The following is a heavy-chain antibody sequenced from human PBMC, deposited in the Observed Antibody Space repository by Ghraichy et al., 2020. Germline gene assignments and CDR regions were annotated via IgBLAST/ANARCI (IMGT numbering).Heavy chain of an antibody. J-gene: IGHJ6*02. D-gene: IGHD3-22*01. V-gene: IGHV4-39*01. Sequence: SETLSLTCTVSGGSISSSSYYWGWIRQPPGKGLEWIGSIYYSGSTYYNPSLKSRVTISVDTSKNQFSLKLSSVTAADTAVYYCASFSGYFWKYGMDVWGQGTTVTVSS. CDR2: IYYSGST. CDR3: ASFSGYFWKYGMDV. CDR1: GGSISSSSYY.